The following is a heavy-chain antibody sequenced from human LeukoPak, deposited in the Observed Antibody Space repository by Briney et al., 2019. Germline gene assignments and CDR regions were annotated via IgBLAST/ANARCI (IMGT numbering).Heavy chain of an antibody. J-gene: IGHJ6*03. CDR2: ISAYNGNT. V-gene: IGHV1-18*01. CDR1: GYTFTIYG. D-gene: IGHD3-3*01. Sequence: GASVTVSFKASGYTFTIYGISWVRQAPGQGREGMGWISAYNGNTNYAQQLQGRVTMTTDTSTSTAYMELRSLRSDDTAVYYCARYSYDFWSGYSGYYYYMDVWGKGTTVTVSS. CDR3: ARYSYDFWSGYSGYYYYMDV.